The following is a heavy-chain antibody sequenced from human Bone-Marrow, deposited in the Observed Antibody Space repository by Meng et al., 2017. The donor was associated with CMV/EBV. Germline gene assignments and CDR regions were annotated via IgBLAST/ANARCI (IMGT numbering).Heavy chain of an antibody. Sequence: SGGSIRSITGWSWDRQPPGKGLEWMGEIYHSGSTNYNPSLKSRVTISVDKSKNQFSLKLSSVTAADTAVYYCARVIVVVIASSWFDPWGQGTLVTVSS. V-gene: IGHV4-4*02. CDR2: IYHSGST. CDR3: ARVIVVVIASSWFDP. J-gene: IGHJ5*02. CDR1: GGSIRSITG. D-gene: IGHD2-21*01.